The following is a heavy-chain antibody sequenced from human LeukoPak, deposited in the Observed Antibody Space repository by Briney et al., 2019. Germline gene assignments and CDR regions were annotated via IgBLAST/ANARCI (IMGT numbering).Heavy chain of an antibody. Sequence: SETLSLTCTVSGGSISSYYWSWIRQPAGKGLEWIGRIYTSGSTNYNPSLKSRVTMSVDTSKNQFSLKLSSVTAADTAVYYCAREVSAYSSSWYVFDYWGQGTLVTVSS. V-gene: IGHV4-4*07. D-gene: IGHD6-13*01. CDR1: GGSISSYY. CDR3: AREVSAYSSSWYVFDY. J-gene: IGHJ4*02. CDR2: IYTSGST.